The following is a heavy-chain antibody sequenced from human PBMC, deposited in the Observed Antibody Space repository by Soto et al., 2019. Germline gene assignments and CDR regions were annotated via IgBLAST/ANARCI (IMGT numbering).Heavy chain of an antibody. CDR1: GGTFSSYT. J-gene: IGHJ4*02. V-gene: IGHV1-69*02. Sequence: QVQLVQSGAEVKKPGSSVKVSCKASGGTFSSYTISWVRQAPGQGLEWMGRIIPILGIANYAQKFQGRVTITADKSTSTAYMELSSLRSEDTAVYYCARSIFRRDGYNQQDNENWGQGTLVTVSS. CDR2: IIPILGIA. D-gene: IGHD5-12*01. CDR3: ARSIFRRDGYNQQDNEN.